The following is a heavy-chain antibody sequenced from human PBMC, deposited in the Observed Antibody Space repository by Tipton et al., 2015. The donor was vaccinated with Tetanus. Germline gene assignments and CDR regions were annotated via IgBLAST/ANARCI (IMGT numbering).Heavy chain of an antibody. Sequence: TLSLTCAVTGGSISGPNWWSWVRQIPGKGLEWIGEVVVGDSNYNPSLKSRVTISVDTSKNQFSLKLNSVTAADTAVYYCARGRDGYNYPFDYWGQGTLVIVSS. D-gene: IGHD5-24*01. CDR1: GGSISGPNW. CDR3: ARGRDGYNYPFDY. CDR2: VVVGDS. V-gene: IGHV4-4*02. J-gene: IGHJ4*02.